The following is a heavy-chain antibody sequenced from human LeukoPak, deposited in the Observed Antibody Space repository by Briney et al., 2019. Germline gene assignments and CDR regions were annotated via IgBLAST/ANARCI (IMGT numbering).Heavy chain of an antibody. V-gene: IGHV1-69*13. J-gene: IGHJ4*02. D-gene: IGHD3-16*01. CDR2: IIPIFGTA. CDR3: ARDPLRRGYYFDY. Sequence: SVKVSCEASGGTFSSYAISWVRQAPGQGLEWMGGIIPIFGTANYAQKFQGRVTITADESTSTAYMELSSLRSEDTAVYYCARDPLRRGYYFDYWGQGTLVTVSS. CDR1: GGTFSSYA.